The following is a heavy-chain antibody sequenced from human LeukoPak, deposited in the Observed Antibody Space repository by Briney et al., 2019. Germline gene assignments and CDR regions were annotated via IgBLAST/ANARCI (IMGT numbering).Heavy chain of an antibody. CDR2: IYYSGST. Sequence: SETLSLTCTVSGGSISSYYWSWIRQPPGKGLEWIGYIYYSGSTNYNPSLKSRVTISVDTSKNQFSLKLSSVTAADPAVYYCARGGDILTGYYNFDYWGQGTLVTVSS. J-gene: IGHJ4*02. D-gene: IGHD3-9*01. CDR3: ARGGDILTGYYNFDY. V-gene: IGHV4-59*01. CDR1: GGSISSYY.